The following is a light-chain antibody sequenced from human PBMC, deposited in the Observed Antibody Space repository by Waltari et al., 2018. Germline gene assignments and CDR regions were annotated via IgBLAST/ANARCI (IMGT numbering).Light chain of an antibody. CDR1: QSITNY. Sequence: DIVLTQSPATLSLPPGDRATLSCRASQSITNYLAWYQPKPGQAPRLLIYDASNRANGIPARFSGSGSGTDFTLTISNLEPEDSAVYYCQQRSKWPLTFGGGTKVESK. CDR3: QQRSKWPLT. CDR2: DAS. V-gene: IGKV3-11*01. J-gene: IGKJ4*01.